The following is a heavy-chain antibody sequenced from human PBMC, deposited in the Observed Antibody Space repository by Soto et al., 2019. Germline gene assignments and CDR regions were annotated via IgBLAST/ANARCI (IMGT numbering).Heavy chain of an antibody. Sequence: QVQLQQWGAGLLKPSETLSLTCAVYGGSFSGYYWSWIRQPPGKGLEWIWEINHSGSTNYNPSLKRRVTISVDTSKNQFSLKRSSVTAADTAVYYCARGLYDYVWGSYRYFGGYFDYWGQGTLVTVSS. CDR3: ARGLYDYVWGSYRYFGGYFDY. J-gene: IGHJ4*02. CDR2: INHSGST. D-gene: IGHD3-16*02. CDR1: GGSFSGYY. V-gene: IGHV4-34*01.